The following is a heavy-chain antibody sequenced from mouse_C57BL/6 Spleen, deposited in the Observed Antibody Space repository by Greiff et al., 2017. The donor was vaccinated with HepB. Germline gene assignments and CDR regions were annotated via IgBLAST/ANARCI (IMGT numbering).Heavy chain of an antibody. CDR1: GYAFSSSW. CDR2: IYPGDGDT. V-gene: IGHV1-82*01. Sequence: QVQLKESGPELVKPGASVKISCKASGYAFSSSWMNWVKQRPGKGLEWIGRIYPGDGDTNYNGKFKGKATLTADKSSSTAYMQLSSLTSEDSAVYFCAKRETYNYFDYWGQGTTLTVSS. CDR3: AKRETYNYFDY. D-gene: IGHD5-1*01. J-gene: IGHJ2*01.